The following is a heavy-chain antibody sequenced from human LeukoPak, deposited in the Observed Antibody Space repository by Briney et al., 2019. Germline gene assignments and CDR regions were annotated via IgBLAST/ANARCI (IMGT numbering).Heavy chain of an antibody. CDR2: ISGSGGGT. CDR1: GFTFSSYA. CDR3: AKDGSWYSSGWYGVY. J-gene: IGHJ4*02. Sequence: GGSLRLSCAVSGFTFSSYAMIWVRQAPGKGLEWVSVISGSGGGTYYADSVKGRFTISRDNSKNTLYLQMNSLRAEDTAVYYCAKDGSWYSSGWYGVYWGQRTLVTVSS. D-gene: IGHD6-19*01. V-gene: IGHV3-23*01.